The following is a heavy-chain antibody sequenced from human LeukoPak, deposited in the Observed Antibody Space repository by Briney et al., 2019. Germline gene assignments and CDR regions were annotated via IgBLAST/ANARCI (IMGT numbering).Heavy chain of an antibody. CDR3: ARTTVTTWFYYGMDV. CDR1: GFTFSSYA. D-gene: IGHD4-17*01. V-gene: IGHV3-30-3*01. J-gene: IGHJ6*02. CDR2: ISYDGSNK. Sequence: GGSLRLSCAASGFTFSSYAMHWVRQAPGKGLEWVAVISYDGSNKYYADSVKGRFTISRDNSKNTLYLQMNSLRAEDTAVYYCARTTVTTWFYYGMDVWGQGTTVTVSS.